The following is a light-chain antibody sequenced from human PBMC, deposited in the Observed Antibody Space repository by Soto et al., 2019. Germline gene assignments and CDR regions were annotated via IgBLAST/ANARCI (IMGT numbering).Light chain of an antibody. CDR2: GAS. CDR3: QQYGGSTRT. CDR1: QSVTTQ. Sequence: IVLTQPPGTLSLSPGERATLSCRASQSVTTQLAWYQQKPGQAPRLIIHGASSRATGVPDRITGSGSGTDFTLSISRLEPEDFAVYYCQQYGGSTRTFGQGTRWIS. J-gene: IGKJ1*01. V-gene: IGKV3-20*01.